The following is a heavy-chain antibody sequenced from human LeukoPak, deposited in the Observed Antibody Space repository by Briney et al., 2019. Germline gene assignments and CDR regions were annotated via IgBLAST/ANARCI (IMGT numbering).Heavy chain of an antibody. Sequence: SETLSPTCTVSGVSISSSNSYWGWIRQPPGKGLEWIGSIYYSGNTYYNASLKSQVSISIDTSKNQFSLRLTSVTAADTAVYYCARPNYYHGIFDIWGQGTMVTVSS. J-gene: IGHJ3*02. V-gene: IGHV4-39*01. CDR1: GVSISSSNSY. CDR3: ARPNYYHGIFDI. D-gene: IGHD3-22*01. CDR2: IYYSGNT.